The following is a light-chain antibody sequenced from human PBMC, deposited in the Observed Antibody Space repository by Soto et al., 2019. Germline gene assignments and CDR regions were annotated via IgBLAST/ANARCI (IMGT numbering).Light chain of an antibody. J-gene: IGLJ2*01. Sequence: QSALTQPASVSGSPGQSITISCAGTSSDVGGYNSVSWYQHHPGEAPKLMVYDVRDRPSGVSNRFSGSKSGNTASLTISGLQAEDEADYYCSSYTSGNTFVFGGGTKVTVL. V-gene: IGLV2-14*01. CDR1: SSDVGGYNS. CDR3: SSYTSGNTFV. CDR2: DVR.